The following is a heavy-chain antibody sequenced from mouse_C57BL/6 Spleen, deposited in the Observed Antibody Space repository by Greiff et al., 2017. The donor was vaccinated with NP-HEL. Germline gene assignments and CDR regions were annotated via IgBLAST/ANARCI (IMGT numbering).Heavy chain of an antibody. Sequence: VKLVESDAELVKPGASVKISCKVSGYTFTDHTIHWMKQRPEQGLEWIGYIYPRDGSTKYNEKFKGKATLTADKSSSTAYMQLNSLTSEDSAVYFCARDDGYYSYYFDYWGQGTTLTVSS. V-gene: IGHV1-78*01. J-gene: IGHJ2*01. CDR2: IYPRDGST. CDR3: ARDDGYYSYYFDY. D-gene: IGHD2-3*01. CDR1: GYTFTDHT.